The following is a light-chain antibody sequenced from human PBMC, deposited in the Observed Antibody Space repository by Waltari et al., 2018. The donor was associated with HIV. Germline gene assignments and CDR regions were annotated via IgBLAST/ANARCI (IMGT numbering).Light chain of an antibody. CDR2: DDS. J-gene: IGLJ2*01. CDR1: RIGGKN. V-gene: IGLV3-21*02. CDR3: QVWESTDDHVV. Sequence: SYVLTQPPSVSVAPRPTARITCGGSRIGGKNDHRDQQKPGQAPVLVGQDDSDRPSGGPDRCSGSNSGDTASLAISKVEAGDEADYYCQVWESTDDHVVFGGGTKLTVL.